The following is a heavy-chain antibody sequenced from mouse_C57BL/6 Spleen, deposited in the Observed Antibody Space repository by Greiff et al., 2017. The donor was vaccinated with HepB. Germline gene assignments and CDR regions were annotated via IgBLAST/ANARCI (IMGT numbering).Heavy chain of an antibody. V-gene: IGHV1-61*01. J-gene: IGHJ2*01. CDR3: ARVYYYGSSPYYFDY. Sequence: VKLQQPGAELVRPGSSVKLSCKASGYTFTSYWMDWVKQSPGQGLEWIGNIYPSDSETHYNQKFKDKATLTVDKSSSTAYMQLSSLTSEDSAVYYCARVYYYGSSPYYFDYWGQGTTLTVSS. D-gene: IGHD1-1*01. CDR2: IYPSDSET. CDR1: GYTFTSYW.